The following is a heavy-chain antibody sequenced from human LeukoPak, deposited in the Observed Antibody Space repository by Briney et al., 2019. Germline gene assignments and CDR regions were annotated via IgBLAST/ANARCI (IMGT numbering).Heavy chain of an antibody. CDR2: IHYSGSV. D-gene: IGHD1-26*01. CDR1: GGSMRSNNYY. CDR3: VKSGGYGLIDY. J-gene: IGHJ4*02. V-gene: IGHV4-39*01. Sequence: SETLSLTCAVSGGSMRSNNYYWGWIRQPPGKGLEWIGTIHYSGSVYYNASLQSRVTISIDMSKNQFSLRLNSVTAADTAMYYCVKSGGYGLIDYWGQGTLVTVSS.